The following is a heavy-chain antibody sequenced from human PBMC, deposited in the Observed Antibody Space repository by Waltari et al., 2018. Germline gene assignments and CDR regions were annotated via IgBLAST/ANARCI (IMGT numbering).Heavy chain of an antibody. CDR1: GYSISSGYY. CDR2: IYHSGST. J-gene: IGHJ6*03. D-gene: IGHD4-17*01. V-gene: IGHV4-38-2*02. Sequence: QVQLQESGPGLVKPSETLSLTCAVSGYSISSGYYWGWIRQPPGKGLEWIGSIYHSGSTYYNPSLKSRVTISVDTSKNQFSLKLSSVTAADTAVYYCARDGPPGYGDHHDYYYMDVWGKGTTVTVSS. CDR3: ARDGPPGYGDHHDYYYMDV.